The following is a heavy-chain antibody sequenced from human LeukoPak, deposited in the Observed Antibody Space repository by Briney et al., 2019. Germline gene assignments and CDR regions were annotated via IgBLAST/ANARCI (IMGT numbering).Heavy chain of an antibody. CDR3: ASRVLRYFDWLLSDYYYGMDV. CDR1: GFTVSINY. V-gene: IGHV3-66*01. CDR2: IYSGGST. J-gene: IGHJ6*02. D-gene: IGHD3-9*01. Sequence: GGSLRLSCAASGFTVSINYMSWVRQAPGKGLEWVSVIYSGGSTYYADSVKGRFTISRDNSKNTLYLQMNSLRAEDTAVYYCASRVLRYFDWLLSDYYYGMDVWGQGTTVTVSS.